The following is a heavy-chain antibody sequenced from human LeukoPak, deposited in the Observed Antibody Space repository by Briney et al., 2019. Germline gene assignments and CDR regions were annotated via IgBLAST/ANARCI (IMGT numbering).Heavy chain of an antibody. CDR3: ARSGPLFGGVIIYYSFDS. Sequence: GGSLRLSCAASGFTFSTYNMNWVRQAPGKGLEWVSYISSSSSTIYYAGSVKGRFTISRDNAKDSLYLQMNSLRAEDTALYYFARSGPLFGGVIIYYSFDSWGQGTLVTVSS. V-gene: IGHV3-48*01. J-gene: IGHJ4*02. CDR1: GFTFSTYN. CDR2: ISSSSSTI. D-gene: IGHD3-3*01.